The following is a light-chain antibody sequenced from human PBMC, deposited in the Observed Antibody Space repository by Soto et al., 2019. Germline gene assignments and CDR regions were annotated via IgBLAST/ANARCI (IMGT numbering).Light chain of an antibody. CDR2: DAS. V-gene: IGKV1-39*01. Sequence: DIQMTQSPSSLPASVGDRVTITCRASQYISRYVNWYQTKPGKVPKLLIYDASNLQSGVPSRFSGSGSGTDFTLTISSLQPEDFATYYCQQSYSSPPLTFGGGTKVDIK. CDR3: QQSYSSPPLT. CDR1: QYISRY. J-gene: IGKJ4*01.